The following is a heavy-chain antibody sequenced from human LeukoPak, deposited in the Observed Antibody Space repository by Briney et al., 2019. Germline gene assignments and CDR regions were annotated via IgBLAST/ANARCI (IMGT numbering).Heavy chain of an antibody. D-gene: IGHD5-12*01. CDR3: ATDLRVVATYDDAFDI. V-gene: IGHV1-24*01. J-gene: IGHJ3*02. Sequence: ASVKVSCKVSGYTLTELSMHWVRQAPGKGLEWMGGFDPEDGETIYAQKFQGRVTMTEDTSTDTAYMELSSLRSEDTAVYYCATDLRVVATYDDAFDIWGQGTMVTVSS. CDR1: GYTLTELS. CDR2: FDPEDGET.